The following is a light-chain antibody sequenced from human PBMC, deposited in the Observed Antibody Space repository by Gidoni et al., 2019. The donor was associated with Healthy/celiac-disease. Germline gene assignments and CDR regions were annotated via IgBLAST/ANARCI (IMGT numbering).Light chain of an antibody. V-gene: IGKV1-5*03. J-gene: IGKJ4*01. CDR1: QSINTW. CDR2: EAS. Sequence: DIQMTQSPSTLSASVGDRVTITCRDSQSINTWLAWYQQKPGKAPKLLMYEASTLESGVPSRFSGSGSETEFTLIITGLHPDDFATYYCQQYNVYPLTFXGXTKVEIK. CDR3: QQYNVYPLT.